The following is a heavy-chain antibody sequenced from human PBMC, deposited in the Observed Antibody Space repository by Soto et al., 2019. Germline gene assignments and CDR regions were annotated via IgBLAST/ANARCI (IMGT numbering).Heavy chain of an antibody. CDR1: VFTFSSYA. D-gene: IGHD6-13*01. J-gene: IGHJ4*02. V-gene: IGHV3-23*01. CDR2: ISGSGGST. CDR3: AKGVGSSWINYFDC. Sequence: PGGSLRLSCAASVFTFSSYAMSCVRHSPGKGLEWVSAISGSGGSTYYADSVKGRFTISRDNSKNTLYLQMNSLRAEDTAVYYCAKGVGSSWINYFDCWAQGTRVRVSS.